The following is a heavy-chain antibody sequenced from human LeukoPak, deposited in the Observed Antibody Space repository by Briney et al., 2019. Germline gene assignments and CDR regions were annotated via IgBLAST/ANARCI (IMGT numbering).Heavy chain of an antibody. J-gene: IGHJ6*03. CDR2: ISGSGGST. CDR3: AKHRSGTTWDYYYYMDV. D-gene: IGHD1-7*01. V-gene: IGHV3-23*01. Sequence: PGGSLRLSCAASGFTFSSYAMSWVRQAPGKGLEWVSAISGSGGSTYYADSVKGRFTISRDNSKNTLYLQMNSLRAEDTAVYYCAKHRSGTTWDYYYYMDVWGKGTTVTVSS. CDR1: GFTFSSYA.